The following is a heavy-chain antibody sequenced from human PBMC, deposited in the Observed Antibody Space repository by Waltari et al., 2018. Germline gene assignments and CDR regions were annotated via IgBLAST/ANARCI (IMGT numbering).Heavy chain of an antibody. J-gene: IGHJ4*02. CDR3: ASSAGVAPGCFDY. D-gene: IGHD2-15*01. Sequence: EVQLVESGGGLIQPGGSLRLSCAASGFTVSSNYMSWVRQAPGKGLEWVSVIDSGGSTYYADSGKGRCTISRDNSKNTLYLQMNSLRAEDTAVYYCASSAGVAPGCFDYWGQGTLVTVSS. CDR1: GFTVSSNY. CDR2: IDSGGST. V-gene: IGHV3-53*01.